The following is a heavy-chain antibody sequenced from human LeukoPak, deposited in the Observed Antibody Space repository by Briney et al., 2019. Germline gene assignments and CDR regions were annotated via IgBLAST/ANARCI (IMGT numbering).Heavy chain of an antibody. J-gene: IGHJ4*02. CDR1: GYTFTVYY. V-gene: IGHV1-2*02. CDR3: ARDLMVSPNYYFDY. D-gene: IGHD2-8*01. CDR2: INPNSGGT. Sequence: AAVKVSCKASGYTFTVYYMHWVRQAPGQGLEWMGWINPNSGGTNYAQKFQGRVTMTRDTSISTAYMELSRLRSDDTAVYYCARDLMVSPNYYFDYWGQGTLVTVS.